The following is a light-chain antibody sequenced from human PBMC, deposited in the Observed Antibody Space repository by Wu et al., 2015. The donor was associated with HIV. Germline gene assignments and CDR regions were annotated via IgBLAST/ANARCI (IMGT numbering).Light chain of an antibody. V-gene: IGKV3-20*01. CDR3: QQYGSSEWT. CDR1: QSVSGSY. Sequence: EIVLTQSPGTLSLSPGERASLSCRASQSVSGSYIAWYQQKPGQAPRLLIYGVSSRATGIPDRFSGSGSGTDFTLTISRLEPEDFAVYYCQQYGSSEWTFGQGTKVEIK. CDR2: GVS. J-gene: IGKJ1*01.